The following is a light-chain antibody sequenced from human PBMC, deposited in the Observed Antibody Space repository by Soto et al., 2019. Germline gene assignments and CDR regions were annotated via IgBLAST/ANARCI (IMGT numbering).Light chain of an antibody. J-gene: IGKJ1*01. CDR1: QSVSSY. CDR3: QQRSNWPWT. Sequence: ETVLTQSAATLSLSPGERATLSCRASQSVSSYLAWYQQKPGQAPRLLIYDASKRVTGIPARFSGSGSGTDFTLTISSLEPEDFAVYYCQQRSNWPWTFGQGTKVDI. V-gene: IGKV3-11*01. CDR2: DAS.